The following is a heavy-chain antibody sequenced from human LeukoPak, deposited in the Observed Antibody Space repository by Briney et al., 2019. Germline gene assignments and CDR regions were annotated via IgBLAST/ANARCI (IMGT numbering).Heavy chain of an antibody. D-gene: IGHD2-15*01. CDR3: AKGVGYCSGGSCYVFDY. V-gene: IGHV3-9*01. CDR2: ISWNSGSI. Sequence: GGSLRPSCAASGFTFDDYAMHWVRQAPGKGLEWVSGISWNSGSIGYADSVKGRFTISRDNAKNSLYLQMNSLRAEDTALYYCAKGVGYCSGGSCYVFDYWGQEPWSPSPQ. CDR1: GFTFDDYA. J-gene: IGHJ4*01.